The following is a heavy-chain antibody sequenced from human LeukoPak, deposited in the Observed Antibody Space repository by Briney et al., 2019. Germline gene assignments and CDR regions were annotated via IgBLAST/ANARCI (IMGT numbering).Heavy chain of an antibody. CDR3: ARDMEVAGTSIDY. J-gene: IGHJ4*02. CDR2: IWYDGSNK. V-gene: IGHV3-33*01. CDR1: GFTFSSYG. Sequence: PGGSLGLSCAASGFTFSSYGMHWVRQAPGKGLEWVAVIWYDGSNKYYADSVKGRFTISRDNSKNTLYLQMNSLRAEDTAVYYCARDMEVAGTSIDYWGQGTLVTVSS. D-gene: IGHD6-19*01.